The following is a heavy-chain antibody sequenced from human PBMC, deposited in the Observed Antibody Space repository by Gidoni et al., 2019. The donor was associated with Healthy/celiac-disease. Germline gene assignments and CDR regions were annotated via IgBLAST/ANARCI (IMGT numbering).Heavy chain of an antibody. CDR3: AGNVDTTTKKSYYYYYMDV. CDR1: GGSISSGDYY. CDR2: IYYSGST. D-gene: IGHD5-18*01. J-gene: IGHJ6*03. V-gene: IGHV4-30-4*01. Sequence: QVQLQASGPGLVKPSQTLSLTCTVSGGSISSGDYYWSWIRQPPGKGLEWIGYIYYSGSTYYNPSLKSRVTISVDTSKNQFSLKLSSVTAADTAVYYCAGNVDTTTKKSYYYYYMDVWGKGTTVTVSS.